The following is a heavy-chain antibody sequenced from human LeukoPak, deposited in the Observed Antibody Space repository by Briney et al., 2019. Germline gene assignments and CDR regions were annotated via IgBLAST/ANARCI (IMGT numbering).Heavy chain of an antibody. CDR1: GYTFTSYD. V-gene: IGHV1-8*01. CDR2: MNPNSGNT. J-gene: IGHJ6*02. CDR3: ARDRVTMVRGVNYYYGMDV. Sequence: ASVKVSCKASGYTFTSYDINWARQATGQGLEWMGWMNPNSGNTGYAQKFQGRVTITADESTSTAYMELSSLRSEDTAVYYCARDRVTMVRGVNYYYGMDVWGQGTTVTVSS. D-gene: IGHD3-10*01.